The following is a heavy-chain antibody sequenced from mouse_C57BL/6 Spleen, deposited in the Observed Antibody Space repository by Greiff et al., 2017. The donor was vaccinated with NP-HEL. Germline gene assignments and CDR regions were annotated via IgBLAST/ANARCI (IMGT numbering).Heavy chain of an antibody. CDR1: GYTFTSYW. V-gene: IGHV1-53*01. J-gene: IGHJ2*01. Sequence: QVQLQQPGTELVKPGASVKLSCKASGYTFTSYWMHWVKQRPGQGLEWIGNINPSNGGTNYNEKFKSKATLTVDKSSSTAYLQLSSLTSEDSAVYYCARWSMLYDGGEAFCDYWGQGTTLTVSS. CDR3: ARWSMLYDGGEAFCDY. CDR2: INPSNGGT. D-gene: IGHD2-3*01.